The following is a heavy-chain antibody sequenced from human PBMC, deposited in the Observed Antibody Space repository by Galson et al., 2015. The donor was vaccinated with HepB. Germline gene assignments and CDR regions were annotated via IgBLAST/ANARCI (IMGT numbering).Heavy chain of an antibody. CDR1: GFTFSTSW. J-gene: IGHJ4*02. CDR3: ARGGPLGTYYFDY. V-gene: IGHV3-74*01. Sequence: SLRLSCAASGFTFSTSWVHWVRQAPGKGLVWVSRINGDGSSTSYADSVKGRFTISRDNAKKTLYLQMNSLRVEDKAVYYCARGGPLGTYYFDYWGQGILVTVSS. CDR2: INGDGSST. D-gene: IGHD3/OR15-3a*01.